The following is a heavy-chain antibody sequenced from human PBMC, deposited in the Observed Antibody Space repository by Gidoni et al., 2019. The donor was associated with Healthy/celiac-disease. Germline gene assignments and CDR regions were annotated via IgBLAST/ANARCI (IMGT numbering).Heavy chain of an antibody. D-gene: IGHD3-9*01. CDR3: ARDQGILRYFSP. J-gene: IGHJ5*02. Sequence: EVQLVESGGGLVQPGGSLRLSCSASGFTFSSYRMSWVRQAPGKGLEWVANIKQDGSEKYYVDAVKGRFTISRDNAKNSLYLQMNSLRAEDTAVYYCARDQGILRYFSPWGQGTLVTVSS. CDR2: IKQDGSEK. V-gene: IGHV3-7*01. CDR1: GFTFSSYR.